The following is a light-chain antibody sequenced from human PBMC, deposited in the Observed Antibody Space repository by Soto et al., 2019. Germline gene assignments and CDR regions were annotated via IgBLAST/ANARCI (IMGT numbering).Light chain of an antibody. CDR2: AAA. Sequence: EIVMTQSPATLSVSPGERATLACRASQSISNNLAWYQQKPGQAPRLLILAAATRATGVPARFSGSGSGTEFTLTISSLKSEDFAVYYCQQYNNWPPITFGQGTRLEIK. J-gene: IGKJ5*01. CDR1: QSISNN. CDR3: QQYNNWPPIT. V-gene: IGKV3-15*01.